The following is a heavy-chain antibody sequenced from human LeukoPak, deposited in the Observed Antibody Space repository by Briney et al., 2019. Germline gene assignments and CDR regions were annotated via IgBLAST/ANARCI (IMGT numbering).Heavy chain of an antibody. CDR2: IYPLDSIT. CDR3: ARLAPDYADYWFDP. CDR1: GYDFSTKW. Sequence: GESLKISCQTSGYDFSTKWIGWVRQMPGKGLEWMGIIYPLDSITRYSPSFQGHVTISADTSINTAYLQWPGLKPSANAIYYCARLAPDYADYWFDPWGQGTLVTVSS. J-gene: IGHJ5*02. D-gene: IGHD4-17*01. V-gene: IGHV5-51*01.